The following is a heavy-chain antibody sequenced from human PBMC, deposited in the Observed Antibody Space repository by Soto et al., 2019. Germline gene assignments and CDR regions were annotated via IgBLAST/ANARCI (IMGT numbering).Heavy chain of an antibody. Sequence: XASLSLTCTVSGGSVSSSSYYWGWIRQPPGKGLEWIGSIYYSGSTYYNPSLKSRVTISVDTSKNQFSLKLSSVTAADTAVYYRARALSIVGVEYNWFDPWGQRTLVTVSS. D-gene: IGHD1-26*01. J-gene: IGHJ5*02. CDR1: GGSVSSSSYY. CDR2: IYYSGST. CDR3: ARALSIVGVEYNWFDP. V-gene: IGHV4-39*01.